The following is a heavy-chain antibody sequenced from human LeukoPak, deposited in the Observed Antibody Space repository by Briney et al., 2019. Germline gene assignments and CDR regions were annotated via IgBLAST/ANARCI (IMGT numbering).Heavy chain of an antibody. J-gene: IGHJ3*01. Sequence: PGGSLRLSCAASGFTFNSYWMHWVRQAPGEGLVWVSRISSDGSTTTYADSVKGRFTISRDNAKNTLYLQMNSLRAEDTAVYYCARVGVYGGIRGAFDVWGQGTMVTVSS. V-gene: IGHV3-74*01. CDR1: GFTFNSYW. D-gene: IGHD4-23*01. CDR2: ISSDGSTT. CDR3: ARVGVYGGIRGAFDV.